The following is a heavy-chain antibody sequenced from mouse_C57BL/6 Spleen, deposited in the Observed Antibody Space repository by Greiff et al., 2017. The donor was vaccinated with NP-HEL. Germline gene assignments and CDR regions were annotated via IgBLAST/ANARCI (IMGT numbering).Heavy chain of an antibody. CDR2: ISYDGSN. CDR3: ASRWLLDY. D-gene: IGHD2-3*01. CDR1: GYSITSGYY. V-gene: IGHV3-6*01. Sequence: EVKLQESGPGLVKPSQSLSLTCSVTGYSITSGYYWNWIRQFPGNKLEWMGYISYDGSNNYNPSLKNRISITRDTSKNQFFLKLNSVTTEDTATYYCASRWLLDYWGQGTTLTVSS. J-gene: IGHJ2*01.